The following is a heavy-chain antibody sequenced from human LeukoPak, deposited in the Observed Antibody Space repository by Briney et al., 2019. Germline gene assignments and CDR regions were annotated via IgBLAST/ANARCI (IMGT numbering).Heavy chain of an antibody. CDR1: GGSFSGYY. V-gene: IGHV4-34*01. Sequence: SETLSFTCAVYGGSFSGYYWSWIRQPPGKGLEWIGEINHSGSTNYNPSLKSRVTISVDTSKNQFSLKLSSVTAADTAVYYCARVRFYSSGWYLTNGGYWYFDLWGRGTLVTVSS. J-gene: IGHJ2*01. D-gene: IGHD6-19*01. CDR3: ARVRFYSSGWYLTNGGYWYFDL. CDR2: INHSGST.